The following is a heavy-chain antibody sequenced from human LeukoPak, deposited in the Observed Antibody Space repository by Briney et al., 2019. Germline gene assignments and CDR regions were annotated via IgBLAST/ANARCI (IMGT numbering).Heavy chain of an antibody. J-gene: IGHJ4*02. V-gene: IGHV3-48*03. Sequence: GGSLRLSRVVSGFSFSSFEMNWVRQAPGKGLEWVSYVSSSFAIRYADSVKGRFTISRDHARDSLYLEMNSLRVEDTAVYYCARSLSGYNTDPFFEQWGQGALVTVS. CDR2: VSSSFAI. D-gene: IGHD5-12*01. CDR1: GFSFSSFE. CDR3: ARSLSGYNTDPFFEQ.